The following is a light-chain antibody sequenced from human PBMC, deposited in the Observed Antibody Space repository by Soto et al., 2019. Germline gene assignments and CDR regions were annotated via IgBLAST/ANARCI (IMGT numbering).Light chain of an antibody. Sequence: QSVLTEPASVCGSLGQSITISCTGTSIDVGTYNYVSWYQQHPGKAPKLMIYEVSNRPSGVSNRFSGFKPGNTASLTISGLQAEDEADYYCSSYTSSSTEAFGTGTKVTVL. V-gene: IGLV2-14*01. CDR1: SIDVGTYNY. CDR2: EVS. CDR3: SSYTSSSTEA. J-gene: IGLJ1*01.